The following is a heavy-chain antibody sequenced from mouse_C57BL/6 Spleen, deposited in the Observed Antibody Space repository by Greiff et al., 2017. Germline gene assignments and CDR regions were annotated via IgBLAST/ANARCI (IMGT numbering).Heavy chain of an antibody. J-gene: IGHJ4*01. CDR2: IYPGSGST. V-gene: IGHV1-55*01. CDR3: ARSPGGNYDYYAMDY. CDR1: GYTFTSYW. Sequence: QVQLQQPGAELVKPGASVKMSCKASGYTFTSYWITWVKQRPGQGLEWIGDIYPGSGSTNYNEKFKSKATLTVDTSSSTAYMQLSSLTSEDSAVYYCARSPGGNYDYYAMDYWGQGTSVTVSS. D-gene: IGHD2-1*01.